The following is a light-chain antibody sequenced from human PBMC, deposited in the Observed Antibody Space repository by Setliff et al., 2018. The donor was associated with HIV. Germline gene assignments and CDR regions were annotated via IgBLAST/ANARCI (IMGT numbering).Light chain of an antibody. Sequence: QSVLTQPASVSGSPGQSITISCTGTSSDIGRYNLVSWYQQYPGKAPKLMIYQATKRPSGVSNRFSVSKSGNTAFLTISGLQAEDEADYYCCSNTGSNTYVFGSGTKVTVL. V-gene: IGLV2-23*01. CDR3: CSNTGSNTYV. J-gene: IGLJ1*01. CDR1: SSDIGRYNL. CDR2: QAT.